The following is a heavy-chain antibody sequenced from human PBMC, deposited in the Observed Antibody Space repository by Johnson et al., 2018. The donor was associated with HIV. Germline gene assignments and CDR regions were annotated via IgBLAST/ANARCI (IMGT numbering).Heavy chain of an antibody. D-gene: IGHD5-18*01. CDR3: ARLPSGYSRDDLDI. CDR1: GVTFSNYA. J-gene: IGHJ3*02. Sequence: QMLLVESGGGLVQPGGSLRLSCAASGVTFSNYAMSWVRQAPGKGLEWVAVISYDGGSKYYADSVKGRFTISRDNSKNTLYLQMNSLRPEDTAVYYCARLPSGYSRDDLDIWGQGTMVTVSS. V-gene: IGHV3-30-3*01. CDR2: ISYDGGSK.